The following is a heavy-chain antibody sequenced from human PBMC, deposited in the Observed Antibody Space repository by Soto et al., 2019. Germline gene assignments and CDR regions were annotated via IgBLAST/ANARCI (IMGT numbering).Heavy chain of an antibody. Sequence: GGSLRLSCAASGFTFSSYAMSWVRQAPGKGLEWVSAISGSGGSTYYADSVKGRFTISRDNSKNTLYLQMNSLGAEDTAVYYCAKDRYCSGGSCYSGYFDYWGQGTLVTVSS. CDR2: ISGSGGST. V-gene: IGHV3-23*01. D-gene: IGHD2-15*01. J-gene: IGHJ4*02. CDR1: GFTFSSYA. CDR3: AKDRYCSGGSCYSGYFDY.